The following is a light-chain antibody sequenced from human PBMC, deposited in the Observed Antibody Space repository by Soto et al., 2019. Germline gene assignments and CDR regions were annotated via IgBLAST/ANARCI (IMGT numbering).Light chain of an antibody. J-gene: IGKJ1*01. CDR2: ETS. CDR3: QQYHKWPPWT. Sequence: EIVMTQSPATLSVSPGERATLSCRASQSVSSNLAWYQQKPGQAPRLLIYETSIRATGIPARFSGSGSGTDFTLTISSLQSEDFAVYYCQQYHKWPPWTFGQGTKVEIK. CDR1: QSVSSN. V-gene: IGKV3-15*01.